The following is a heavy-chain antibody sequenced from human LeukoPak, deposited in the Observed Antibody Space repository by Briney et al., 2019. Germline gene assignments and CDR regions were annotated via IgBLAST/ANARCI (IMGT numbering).Heavy chain of an antibody. D-gene: IGHD1-1*01. Sequence: GGSLRLSCAASGFTFSSYVMHWVRQAPGKGLEWVSGIRHSDGNTYYADSVKGRFTISSDKSKNILFLQMNSLRAEDTALYYCAKGQETESRLDSWGQGTLVTVSS. CDR2: IRHSDGNT. CDR3: AKGQETESRLDS. J-gene: IGHJ4*02. CDR1: GFTFSSYV. V-gene: IGHV3-23*01.